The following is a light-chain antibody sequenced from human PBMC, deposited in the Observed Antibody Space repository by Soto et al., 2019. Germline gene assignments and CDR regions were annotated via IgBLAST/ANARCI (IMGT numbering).Light chain of an antibody. V-gene: IGKV3-15*01. Sequence: EIVMTQSPLTLSVSPGERATLSCRASQSISSNLAWYQQKPGQAPRLLIYGASTRATGIPARFSGSGSGTDFTLTISSLQSEDFAVYYCQQYNNWPLTFGGGTKVEIK. CDR1: QSISSN. J-gene: IGKJ4*01. CDR3: QQYNNWPLT. CDR2: GAS.